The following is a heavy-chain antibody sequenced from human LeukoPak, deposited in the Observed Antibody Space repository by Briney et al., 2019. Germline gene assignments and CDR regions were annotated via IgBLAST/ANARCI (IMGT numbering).Heavy chain of an antibody. Sequence: ASVKVSCKASGYTFTSYGISWVRQAPGQGLEWMGWISAYNGNTNYAQKLQGRVTMTTDTSTSTAYMELRSLRSDDTAVYYCARVKLWFGESYRNWFDPWGQGTLVTVSS. CDR1: GYTFTSYG. J-gene: IGHJ5*02. V-gene: IGHV1-18*01. D-gene: IGHD3-10*01. CDR2: ISAYNGNT. CDR3: ARVKLWFGESYRNWFDP.